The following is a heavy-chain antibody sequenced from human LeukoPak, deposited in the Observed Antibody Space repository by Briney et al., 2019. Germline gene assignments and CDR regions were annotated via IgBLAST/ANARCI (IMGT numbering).Heavy chain of an antibody. V-gene: IGHV3-7*04. CDR3: SRDAGRRELD. J-gene: IGHJ4*02. CDR2: IKEDGSEK. CDR1: GFTFSSNW. Sequence: GGSLRLSCAASGFTFSSNWMTWVRQAPGKGLEWVASIKEDGSEKHHVDSVKGRFTISRDNAKNSLYLQMNSLRVEDTALYYCSRDAGRRELDWGQGTLVTVPS. D-gene: IGHD1-26*01.